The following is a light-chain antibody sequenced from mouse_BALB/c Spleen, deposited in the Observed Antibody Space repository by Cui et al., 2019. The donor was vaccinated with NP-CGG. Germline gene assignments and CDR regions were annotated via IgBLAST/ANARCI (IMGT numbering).Light chain of an antibody. Sequence: QAVVTQESALTTSPGETVTLTCRSNTGTVTTSNYANWVQEKPGLLFTGLIGSTNNRAPGVPARFSGSLIGDKAALTITGAQTEDEAIYFCALWYSNHWVFGGGTKLTVL. CDR1: TGTVTTSNY. J-gene: IGLJ1*01. V-gene: IGLV1*01. CDR3: ALWYSNHWV. CDR2: STN.